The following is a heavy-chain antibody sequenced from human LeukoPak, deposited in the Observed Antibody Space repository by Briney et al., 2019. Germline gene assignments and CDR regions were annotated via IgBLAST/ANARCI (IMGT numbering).Heavy chain of an antibody. CDR3: ARDPNRQWLVTDDY. V-gene: IGHV3-21*01. CDR2: ISSSSSCI. D-gene: IGHD6-19*01. J-gene: IGHJ4*02. Sequence: PGGSLRLSCAASGFTFSSYSMNWVRQAPGKGLEWVSSISSSSSCIYYADSVKGRFTISRDNAKNSLYLQMNSLRAEDTAVYYCARDPNRQWLVTDDYWGQGTLVTVSS. CDR1: GFTFSSYS.